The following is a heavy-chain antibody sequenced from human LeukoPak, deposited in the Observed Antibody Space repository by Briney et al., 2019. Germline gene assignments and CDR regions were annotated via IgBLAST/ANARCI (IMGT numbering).Heavy chain of an antibody. J-gene: IGHJ6*02. CDR2: INPSGGST. Sequence: ASVKVSCKASGYTFTSYYMHWVRQAPGQGIEWMGMINPSGGSTSYEKKFQGRVTMTRHTSTSTVYMELSSLRSEHTAVYYCARLSPNRQNYGMDVWGQGTTVTVSS. D-gene: IGHD2/OR15-2a*01. V-gene: IGHV1-46*01. CDR3: ARLSPNRQNYGMDV. CDR1: GYTFTSYY.